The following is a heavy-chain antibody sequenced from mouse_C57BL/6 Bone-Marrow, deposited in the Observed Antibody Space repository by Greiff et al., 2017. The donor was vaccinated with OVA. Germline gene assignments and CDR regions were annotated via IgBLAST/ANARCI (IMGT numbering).Heavy chain of an antibody. CDR1: GFTFNTYA. V-gene: IGHV10-3*01. D-gene: IGHD2-4*01. Sequence: EVQLVESGGGLVQPKGSLKLSCAASGFTFNTYAMHWVRQAPGKGLEWVARIRRKSSNYATYYADSVKDRFTISRDDSQSMLYLQMNHLKTEDTAMYYCVRGGDYAWYFDVWGTGTTVTVSA. CDR3: VRGGDYAWYFDV. CDR2: IRRKSSNYAT. J-gene: IGHJ1*03.